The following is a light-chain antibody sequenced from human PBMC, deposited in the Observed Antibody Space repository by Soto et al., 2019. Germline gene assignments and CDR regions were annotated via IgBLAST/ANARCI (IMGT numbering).Light chain of an antibody. CDR2: EVS. V-gene: IGLV2-14*01. J-gene: IGLJ1*01. Sequence: QSVLAQPASVSGSPGQSITISCTGTSSDVGGYNYVSWYQQHPGKAPKLMIYEVSNRPSGVSNRFSGSKSGNTASLTISGLLAEDEADYYCSSYTSIITLYVFGSGTKVTV. CDR3: SSYTSIITLYV. CDR1: SSDVGGYNY.